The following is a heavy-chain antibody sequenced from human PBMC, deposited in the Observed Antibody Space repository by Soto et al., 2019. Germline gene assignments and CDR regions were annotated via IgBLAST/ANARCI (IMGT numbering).Heavy chain of an antibody. D-gene: IGHD6-19*01. CDR3: AKDQWLGYVGYWFGP. CDR2: NSGSGGST. Sequence: GGTHRLSCAAPGFTFSSNAMSWVRHAPGKGLEWVSANSGSGGSTYYADSVKGRFTISRDNSKNTLYLQMNSLRAEDTVVYYCAKDQWLGYVGYWFGPWGQGPLVTVSS. V-gene: IGHV3-23*01. CDR1: GFTFSSNA. J-gene: IGHJ5*02.